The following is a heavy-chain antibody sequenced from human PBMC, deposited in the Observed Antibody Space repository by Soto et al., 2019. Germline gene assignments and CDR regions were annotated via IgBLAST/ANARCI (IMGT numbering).Heavy chain of an antibody. D-gene: IGHD6-13*01. CDR3: AKETEWGGGSGTEAGWHFDL. Sequence: EMQLVESGGGLVQPGRSPRLSCAASRFTFNDYAMHWVRQAPGKGLEWVSGITWNSGHVAYGDSVKGRFTISRDNAKNSLYLQMNNLRPEDTAFYYCAKETEWGGGSGTEAGWHFDLWGRGTLVTVSS. CDR2: ITWNSGHV. CDR1: RFTFNDYA. J-gene: IGHJ2*01. V-gene: IGHV3-9*01.